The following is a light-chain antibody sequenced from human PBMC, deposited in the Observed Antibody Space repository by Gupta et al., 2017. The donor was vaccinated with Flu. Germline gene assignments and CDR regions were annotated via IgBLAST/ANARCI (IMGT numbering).Light chain of an antibody. CDR1: QSVSSNY. J-gene: IGKJ2*03. CDR2: GAS. Sequence: TLSLAPGERATLSCRASQSVSSNYLAWYQQKPGQAPRLLIYGASIRATGIPDRFSGSGSGTDFTLTISRLEPEDFAVYYCQQYTTPPPYSFGQGTKLEI. CDR3: QQYTTPPPYS. V-gene: IGKV3-20*01.